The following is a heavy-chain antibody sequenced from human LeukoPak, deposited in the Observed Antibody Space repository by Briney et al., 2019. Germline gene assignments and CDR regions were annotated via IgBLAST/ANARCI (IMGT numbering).Heavy chain of an antibody. Sequence: SQTLSLTCAVSGGSISSGGYSWSWIRQPPGKGLEWIGYIYHSGSTYYNPSLKSRVTISVDRSKNQFSLKLSSVTAADTAVYYCARDGSSASEGAFDIWGQGTMVTVSS. CDR3: ARDGSSASEGAFDI. V-gene: IGHV4-30-2*01. CDR1: GGSISSGGYS. CDR2: IYHSGST. J-gene: IGHJ3*02. D-gene: IGHD3-10*01.